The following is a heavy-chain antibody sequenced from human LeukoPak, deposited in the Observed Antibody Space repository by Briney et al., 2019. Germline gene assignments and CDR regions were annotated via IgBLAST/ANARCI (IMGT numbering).Heavy chain of an antibody. J-gene: IGHJ3*02. CDR1: AFTFSSFA. D-gene: IGHD3-3*01. CDR2: ISGSGGNT. Sequence: GGSLRLSCAASAFTFSSFAMSWVRQAPGKGLEWVSAISGSGGNTYYADSVKGRFTISRDNSKNTLYLQMNSLRAEDTAVYYCATLPTIFGVGWAFDIWGQGTMVTVSS. V-gene: IGHV3-23*01. CDR3: ATLPTIFGVGWAFDI.